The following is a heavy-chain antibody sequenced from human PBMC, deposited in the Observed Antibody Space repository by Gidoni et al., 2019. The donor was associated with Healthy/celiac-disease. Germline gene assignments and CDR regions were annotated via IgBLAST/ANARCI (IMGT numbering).Heavy chain of an antibody. D-gene: IGHD3-22*01. Sequence: EVQLVASGGGLVQPGRSLRLSCAASGFLFDDYAMHWVRQAPGKGLEWVSGISWNSGSIGYADSVKGRFTISRDNAKNSLYLQMNSLRAEDTALYYCGKSPRGYYDSSGYVDYWGQGTLVTVSS. V-gene: IGHV3-9*01. CDR1: GFLFDDYA. J-gene: IGHJ4*02. CDR2: ISWNSGSI. CDR3: GKSPRGYYDSSGYVDY.